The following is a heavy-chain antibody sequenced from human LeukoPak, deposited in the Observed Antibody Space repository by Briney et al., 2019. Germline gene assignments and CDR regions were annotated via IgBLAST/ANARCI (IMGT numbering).Heavy chain of an antibody. D-gene: IGHD3-16*02. CDR3: ARVMITFGGVIANDAFDI. V-gene: IGHV1-18*01. Sequence: ASVKVSCKTSDYTFTNYGFSWVRQAPGQGLEWMGWISAYNGKTYYEQKFQGRVTVTTDTSTSTAYMELRSLRSDDTAVYYCARVMITFGGVIANDAFDIWGQGTMVTVSS. CDR1: DYTFTNYG. J-gene: IGHJ3*02. CDR2: ISAYNGKT.